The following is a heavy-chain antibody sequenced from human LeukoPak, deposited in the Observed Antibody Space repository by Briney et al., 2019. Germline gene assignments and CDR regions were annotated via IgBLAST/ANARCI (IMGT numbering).Heavy chain of an antibody. CDR2: IYYSGST. D-gene: IGHD6-13*01. J-gene: IGHJ5*02. Sequence: PSETLSLTCTVSGGSISSGDYYWSWIRQPPGKGLEWIGYIYYSGSTYYNPSLKSRVTISVDTPKNQFSLKLSSVTAADTAVYYCASKYSSSWYGWFDPWGQGTLVTVSS. V-gene: IGHV4-30-4*01. CDR3: ASKYSSSWYGWFDP. CDR1: GGSISSGDYY.